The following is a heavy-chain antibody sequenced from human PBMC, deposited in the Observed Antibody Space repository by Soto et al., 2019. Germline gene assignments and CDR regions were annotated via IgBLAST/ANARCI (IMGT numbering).Heavy chain of an antibody. J-gene: IGHJ4*02. D-gene: IGHD5-12*01. V-gene: IGHV1-69*04. CDR1: GGTFSSYT. Sequence: SVKVSCKASGGTFSSYTISWVRQAPGQGLEWMGRIIPTLGIANYAQKFQGRVTITADKSTSTAYMELSSLRSEDTAVYYCAREAVEMATTFDYWGQGTLVTVSS. CDR2: IIPTLGIA. CDR3: AREAVEMATTFDY.